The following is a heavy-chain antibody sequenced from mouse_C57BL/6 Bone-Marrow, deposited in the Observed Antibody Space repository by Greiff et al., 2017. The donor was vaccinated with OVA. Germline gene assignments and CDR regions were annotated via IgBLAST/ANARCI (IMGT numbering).Heavy chain of an antibody. CDR1: GFTIKDDY. D-gene: IGHD3-2*02. Sequence: EVQLKQSGAELVRPGASVKLSCTASGFTIKDDYMHWVKQRPEQGLEWIGWIDPGDGDTDYASKFQGKATITADTSSNTAYLQLSSLTSEDTAVYYCTALRQLRLRFAYWGQGTLVTVSA. J-gene: IGHJ3*01. V-gene: IGHV14-4*01. CDR2: IDPGDGDT. CDR3: TALRQLRLRFAY.